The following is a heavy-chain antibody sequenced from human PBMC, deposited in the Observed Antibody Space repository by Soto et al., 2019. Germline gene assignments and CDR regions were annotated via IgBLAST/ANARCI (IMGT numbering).Heavy chain of an antibody. J-gene: IGHJ4*02. CDR3: AKHGVNGEIDY. V-gene: IGHV3-23*01. CDR2: IGSSCGIT. CDR1: GFTFSTYA. D-gene: IGHD3-10*01. Sequence: EVPLLASGGGLVQPGGSLRLSCVASGFTFSTYAMSWVRQAPGKGLAWVSIIGSSCGITVYADSVNGHFTTSRDNSKNTRYLQMNSRTAEDTAVYYCAKHGVNGEIDYWGQGTLVTVST.